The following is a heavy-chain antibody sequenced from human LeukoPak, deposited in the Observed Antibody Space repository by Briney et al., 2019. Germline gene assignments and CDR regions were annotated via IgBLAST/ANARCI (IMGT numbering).Heavy chain of an antibody. D-gene: IGHD4-11*01. J-gene: IGHJ4*02. Sequence: SETLSLTCTVSGGSISSSSYYWGWIRQPPGKGLEWIGNAFYSGSTYYNPSLKGRVTISIDTSKNQFSLKLSSVTAADTAVYYCARQWHRNYVGELDYWGQGTLVTVSS. CDR1: GGSISSSSYY. V-gene: IGHV4-39*01. CDR2: AFYSGST. CDR3: ARQWHRNYVGELDY.